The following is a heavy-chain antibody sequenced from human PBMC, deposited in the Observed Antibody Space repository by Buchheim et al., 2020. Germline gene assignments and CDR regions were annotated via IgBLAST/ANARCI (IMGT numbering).Heavy chain of an antibody. Sequence: EVLLVESGGGLVQPGGSRRLSCAASGFTFGGYWMSWVRQAPGKGLEWVANINQAGSEKYYVDSAKGRFTISRDNAKDSLYLQMNSLRAEDTAMYYCARGFQSMDVWGQGTT. CDR2: INQAGSEK. CDR1: GFTFGGYW. V-gene: IGHV3-7*01. CDR3: ARGFQSMDV. J-gene: IGHJ6*02.